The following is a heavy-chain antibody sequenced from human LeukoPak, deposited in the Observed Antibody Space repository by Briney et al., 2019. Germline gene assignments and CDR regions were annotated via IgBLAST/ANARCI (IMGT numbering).Heavy chain of an antibody. CDR1: GGSISSYY. V-gene: IGHV4-59*12. CDR3: ARLEYSSSSGSYYFDY. Sequence: SETLSLTCTVSGGSISSYYWSWIRQPPGKGLEWIGYIYYSGSTNYNPSLKSRVTISVDRSKNQFSLKLSSVTAADTAVYYCARLEYSSSSGSYYFDYWGQGTLVTVSS. CDR2: IYYSGST. J-gene: IGHJ4*02. D-gene: IGHD6-6*01.